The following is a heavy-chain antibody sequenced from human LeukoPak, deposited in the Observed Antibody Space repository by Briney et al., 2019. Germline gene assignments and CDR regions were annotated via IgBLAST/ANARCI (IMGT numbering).Heavy chain of an antibody. D-gene: IGHD5-18*01. J-gene: IGHJ1*01. Sequence: GGSLRLSCAASGFTFSNYAMSWVRQAPGKGLEWVSYISNSGTAIYYADSVKGRFTISRDNAKSSLYLQMNSLRAEDTAVYYCARAGYSMDTEYSQHWGQGTLVTVSS. CDR2: ISNSGTAI. CDR3: ARAGYSMDTEYSQH. V-gene: IGHV3-48*03. CDR1: GFTFSNYA.